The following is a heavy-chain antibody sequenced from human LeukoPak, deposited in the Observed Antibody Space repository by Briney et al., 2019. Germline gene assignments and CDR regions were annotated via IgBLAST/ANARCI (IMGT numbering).Heavy chain of an antibody. CDR1: GFTLSSYA. CDR2: IRGNGDTT. D-gene: IGHD3-16*01. Sequence: GGSLRLSCAASGFTLSSYAVSWVRQAPGKGLEWVSGIRGNGDTTFYTDSVKGRFTVSRDSSKTTLYLQMTSLRAEDTAVYYCAQDGGRCGQGTLVTVSS. J-gene: IGHJ4*02. V-gene: IGHV3-23*01. CDR3: AQDGGR.